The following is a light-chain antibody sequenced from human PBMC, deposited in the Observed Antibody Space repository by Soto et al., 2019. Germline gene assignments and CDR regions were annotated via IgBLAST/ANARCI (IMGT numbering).Light chain of an antibody. CDR3: QQYNSWPRT. J-gene: IGKJ1*01. V-gene: IGKV3-15*01. Sequence: EIVMTQSPATLSLSPGERATLSCRASQSVSSDLAWYQQKPGQAPRRLMFGASTRATGISARFSGSGSGTDFTLTISSLRSEDFALYYCQQYNSWPRTFGQGTKVEIK. CDR2: GAS. CDR1: QSVSSD.